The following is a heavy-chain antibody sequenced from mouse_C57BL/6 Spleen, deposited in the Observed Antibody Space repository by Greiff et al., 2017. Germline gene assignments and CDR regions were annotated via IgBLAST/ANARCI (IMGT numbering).Heavy chain of an antibody. Sequence: EVKLVESGGGLVQPKGSLKLSCAASGFSFNTYAMNWVRQAPGQGLEWVARIRSKSNNYATYYADSVKDRFTNSRDDSESMLYLQKNNLKTEDTAMYYCVRHEWVRRWYAMDYWGQGTSVTVSS. CDR1: GFSFNTYA. D-gene: IGHD2-2*01. CDR3: VRHEWVRRWYAMDY. J-gene: IGHJ4*01. CDR2: IRSKSNNYAT. V-gene: IGHV10-1*01.